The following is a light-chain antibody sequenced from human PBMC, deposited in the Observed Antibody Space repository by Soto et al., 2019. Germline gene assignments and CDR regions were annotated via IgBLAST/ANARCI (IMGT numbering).Light chain of an antibody. V-gene: IGKV3-15*01. CDR1: QSVSSN. Sequence: EIVMTQSPATLSVSPGERATLSCRASQSVSSNLAWYQQKPGQAPRLLIYGASTMANGIPATFSGSGCGTECTLTISSLRSEDLAVCYCQQYKNWPRWAFGQGTKVEIK. CDR2: GAS. J-gene: IGKJ1*01. CDR3: QQYKNWPRWA.